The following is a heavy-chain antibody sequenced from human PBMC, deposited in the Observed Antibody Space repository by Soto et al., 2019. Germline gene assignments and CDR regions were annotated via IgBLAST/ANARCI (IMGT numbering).Heavy chain of an antibody. V-gene: IGHV1-8*01. J-gene: IGHJ6*02. Sequence: QVQLVQCGAEVKKPGASVKVSCKASGYAYTSYAINWVRQATGQGLEWMGWMNPNSGNTGYAQKFQGRVTMTRNTPISSAYMELSSLRSEDTAVYYCAREVCSGGSCFRMDVWGQGTTVTVSS. D-gene: IGHD2-15*01. CDR3: AREVCSGGSCFRMDV. CDR1: GYAYTSYA. CDR2: MNPNSGNT.